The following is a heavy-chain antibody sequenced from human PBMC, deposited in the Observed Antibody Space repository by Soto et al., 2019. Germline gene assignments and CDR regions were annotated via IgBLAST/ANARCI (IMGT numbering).Heavy chain of an antibody. CDR1: GFTFSSYA. D-gene: IGHD6-6*01. CDR2: ISGSGGST. J-gene: IGHJ4*02. CDR3: AKGSVGRIAALF. V-gene: IGHV3-23*01. Sequence: EVQLLESGGGLVQPGGSLRLSCAASGFTFSSYAMSWVRQAPGKGLEWVSAISGSGGSTYYADSVKGRFTISRDNSKHTLYLQMNSLRAEDTAVYYGAKGSVGRIAALFWGQGTLVTVSS.